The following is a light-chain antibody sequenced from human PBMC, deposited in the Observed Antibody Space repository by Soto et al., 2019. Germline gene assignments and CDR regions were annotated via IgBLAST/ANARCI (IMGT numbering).Light chain of an antibody. CDR3: SSYTSSSTYV. Sequence: QSALTQPASVSGSPGQSITISCTGTSSDVGGYNYVSWYQHHPGKAPKLMIYEVSNRPSGVSNRFSGSKSGNTASLTISGLQAEDEDDYYCSSYTSSSTYVFGTGTKVTVL. V-gene: IGLV2-14*01. CDR1: SSDVGGYNY. CDR2: EVS. J-gene: IGLJ1*01.